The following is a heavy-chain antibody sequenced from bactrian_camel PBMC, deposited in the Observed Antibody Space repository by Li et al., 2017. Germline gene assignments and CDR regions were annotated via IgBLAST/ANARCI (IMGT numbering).Heavy chain of an antibody. CDR2: IERSGKI. CDR3: AASMTTYGGYGPLSTYEYNY. CDR1: GYAARQKC. D-gene: IGHD4*01. J-gene: IGHJ4*01. V-gene: IGHV3S53*01. Sequence: VQLVESGGGSVQAGGSLRLSCTASGYAARQKCMGWLRHQAPGQKREGVAAIERSGKITYADSVLGRFTISRDNAKNTLYLIINNPSPEDTAIYYCAASMTTYGGYGPLSTYEYNYWSQGTQVTVS.